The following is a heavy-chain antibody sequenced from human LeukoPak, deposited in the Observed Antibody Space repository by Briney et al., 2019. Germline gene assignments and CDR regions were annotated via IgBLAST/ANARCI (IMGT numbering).Heavy chain of an antibody. J-gene: IGHJ4*02. CDR1: GYTFTNYG. D-gene: IGHD2/OR15-2a*01. CDR2: INTRSGDA. Sequence: ASVKVSCKASGYTFTNYGIARVRQAPGQGLEWTGWINTRSGDAQLAHSLQARVTMTTDTSTSTASMELGSLGSDDTAVYYCARDTDFSIDYWGQGSLVTVSS. V-gene: IGHV1-18*01. CDR3: ARDTDFSIDY.